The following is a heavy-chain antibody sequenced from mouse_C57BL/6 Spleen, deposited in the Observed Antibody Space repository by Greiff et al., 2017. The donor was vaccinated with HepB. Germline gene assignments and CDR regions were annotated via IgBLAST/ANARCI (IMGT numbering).Heavy chain of an antibody. D-gene: IGHD1-1*01. V-gene: IGHV1-80*01. CDR3: AREIDYYGSSYGY. CDR2: IYPGDGDT. J-gene: IGHJ2*01. Sequence: VQLQQSGAELVKPGASVKISCKASGYAFSSYWMNWVKQRPGKGLEWIGQIYPGDGDTNYNGKFKGKATLTADKSSSTAYMQLSSLTSEDSAVYFCAREIDYYGSSYGYWGQGTTLTVSS. CDR1: GYAFSSYW.